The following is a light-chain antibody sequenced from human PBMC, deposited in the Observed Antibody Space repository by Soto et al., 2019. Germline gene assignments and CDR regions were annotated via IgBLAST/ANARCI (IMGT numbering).Light chain of an antibody. J-gene: IGKJ3*01. V-gene: IGKV3-20*01. CDR3: QQYGRSLT. CDR1: QNIDNK. CDR2: DAS. Sequence: EIVVTQSPATLSVSPVERATLSCSASQNIDNKLVWYQQKPGQVPRLLIYDASTRATGIPDRFSGSGSGTDFTLTISRLEPEDFAVYYCQQYGRSLTFGPGTKVDI.